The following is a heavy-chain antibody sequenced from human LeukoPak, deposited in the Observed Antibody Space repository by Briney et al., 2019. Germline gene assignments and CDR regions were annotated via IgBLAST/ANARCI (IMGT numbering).Heavy chain of an antibody. CDR2: ISGSGGST. CDR1: GFTFNTYA. V-gene: IGHV3-23*01. CDR3: VKGSGSSSIY. D-gene: IGHD6-6*01. J-gene: IGHJ4*02. Sequence: PGGSLRLSCAASGFTFNTYAMSWVRQAPGKGLEWVSTISGSGGSTYYADSVKGRFTISRDNSKNTLDLQMNSLRAEDTAVYYCVKGSGSSSIYWGQETLVTVSS.